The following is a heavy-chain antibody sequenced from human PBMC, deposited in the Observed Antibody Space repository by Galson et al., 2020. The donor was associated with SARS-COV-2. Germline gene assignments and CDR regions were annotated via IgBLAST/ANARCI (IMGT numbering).Heavy chain of an antibody. CDR2: ISYNGSNK. CDR3: AKDQNYDSSGYPIWGYYYYGMDV. J-gene: IGHJ6*02. CDR1: GFSFSSSG. D-gene: IGHD3-22*01. V-gene: IGHV3-30*18. Sequence: GGSLRLSCAASGFSFSSSGMHWVRQAPGKGLEWVAVISYNGSNKYYADSVKGRFTISRDNSKNTLYLQMNSLRAEDTAVYYCAKDQNYDSSGYPIWGYYYYGMDVWGQGTTVTVSS.